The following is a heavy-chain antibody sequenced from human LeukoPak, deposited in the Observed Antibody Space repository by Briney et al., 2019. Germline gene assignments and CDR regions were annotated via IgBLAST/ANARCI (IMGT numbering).Heavy chain of an antibody. CDR1: GFTFSDYY. J-gene: IGHJ4*02. CDR2: ISSSGSTI. Sequence: GGSLRLSCAASGFTFSDYYMSWIRQAPGKGLEWASYISSSGSTIYYADSVKGRFTISRDNAKNSLYLQMNSLRAEDTAVYYCAREWTEMATIGWFDYWGQGTLVTVSS. CDR3: AREWTEMATIGWFDY. D-gene: IGHD5-24*01. V-gene: IGHV3-11*01.